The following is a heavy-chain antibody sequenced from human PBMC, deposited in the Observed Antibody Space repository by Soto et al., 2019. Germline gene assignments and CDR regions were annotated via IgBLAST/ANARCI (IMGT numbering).Heavy chain of an antibody. CDR2: IWYDGSNK. CDR3: ARDSSSRLSYYYYYGMDV. J-gene: IGHJ6*02. CDR1: GFTFSSYG. Sequence: LRLSCAASGFTFSSYGMHWVRQAPGKGLEWVAVIWYDGSNKYYADSVKGRFTISRDNSKNTLYLQMNSLRAEDTAVYYCARDSSSRLSYYYYYGMDVWGQGTTVTVSS. D-gene: IGHD6-6*01. V-gene: IGHV3-33*01.